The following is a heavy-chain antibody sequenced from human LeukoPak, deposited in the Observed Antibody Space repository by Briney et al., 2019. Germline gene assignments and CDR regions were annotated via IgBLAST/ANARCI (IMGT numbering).Heavy chain of an antibody. CDR1: GYTFSSFG. CDR3: ARAGITIFGAITNNWFDP. CDR2: ISACNGDT. J-gene: IGHJ5*02. Sequence: GASVKVSCKASGYTFSSFGITWVRQAPGQGLEWMGWISACNGDTSSAQKFQGRVTMTTDASTTTAYMELRSLRSDDTAVYYCARAGITIFGAITNNWFDPWGQGTLVTVSS. D-gene: IGHD3-3*01. V-gene: IGHV1-18*01.